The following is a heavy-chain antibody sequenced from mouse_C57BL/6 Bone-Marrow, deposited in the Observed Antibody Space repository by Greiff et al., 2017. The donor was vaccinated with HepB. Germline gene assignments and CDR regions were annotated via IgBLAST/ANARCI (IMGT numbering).Heavy chain of an antibody. CDR3: ARNDYEGGRGYYFDY. Sequence: QVQLQQPGAELVMPGASVKLSCKASGYTFTSYWMHWVKQRPGQGLEWIGEIDPSGSYTNYNQKFKGKSTLTVDKSSSTAYMQLSSLTSEDSAVYYCARNDYEGGRGYYFDYWGQGTTLTVSS. D-gene: IGHD2-4*01. CDR1: GYTFTSYW. J-gene: IGHJ2*01. V-gene: IGHV1-69*01. CDR2: IDPSGSYT.